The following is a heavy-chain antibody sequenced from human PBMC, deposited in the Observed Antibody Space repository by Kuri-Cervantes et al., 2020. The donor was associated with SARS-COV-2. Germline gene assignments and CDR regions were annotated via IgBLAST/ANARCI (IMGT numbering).Heavy chain of an antibody. V-gene: IGHV4-59*12. CDR2: IYYSGST. J-gene: IGHJ3*02. D-gene: IGHD5-18*01. CDR1: GGSISSYY. Sequence: GSLRLSCTVSGGSISSYYWSWIRQPPGKGLEWIGYIYYSGSTNYNPSLKSRVTISVDTSKNQFSLKLSSVTAADTAVYYCARRWRGTAMVNAFDIWGQGTMVTVSS. CDR3: ARRWRGTAMVNAFDI.